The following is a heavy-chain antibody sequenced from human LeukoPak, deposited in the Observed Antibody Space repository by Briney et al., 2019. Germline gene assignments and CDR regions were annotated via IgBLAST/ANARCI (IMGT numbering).Heavy chain of an antibody. CDR1: GFTFSSYG. Sequence: GGSLRLSCAASGFTFSSYGMHWVRQAPGKGLEWVAFIRYDGSNKYYADSVKGRFTISRDNSKNTLYLQMNSLRAGDTAVYYCARDQGYSSSWDAFDIWGQGTMVTVSS. J-gene: IGHJ3*02. CDR2: IRYDGSNK. D-gene: IGHD6-13*01. CDR3: ARDQGYSSSWDAFDI. V-gene: IGHV3-30*02.